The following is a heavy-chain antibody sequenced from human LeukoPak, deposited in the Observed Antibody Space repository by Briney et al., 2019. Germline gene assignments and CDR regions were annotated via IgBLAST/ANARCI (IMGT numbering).Heavy chain of an antibody. J-gene: IGHJ6*02. CDR3: AKSMTMDYYGMDV. CDR1: GGSISNFY. Sequence: PSETLSLTCTVSGGSISNFYWSWLRQPPGKGLEWIAYIHYTGLTNYNPSLKSRVTLAVDMAKNQFSLRLSSVTAADTAVYYCAKSMTMDYYGMDVWGQGTTVTVSS. CDR2: IHYTGLT. V-gene: IGHV4-59*01. D-gene: IGHD4/OR15-4a*01.